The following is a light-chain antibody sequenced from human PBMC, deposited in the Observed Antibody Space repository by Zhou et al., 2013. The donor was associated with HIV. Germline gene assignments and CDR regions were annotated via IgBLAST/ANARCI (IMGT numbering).Light chain of an antibody. CDR2: GAS. J-gene: IGKJ2*01. V-gene: IGKV1-NL1*01. CDR1: QDISHS. CDR3: QQSYTTPYT. Sequence: DIQMTQSPSSLSASVGDRVTITCRASQDISHSLAWYQQRPGKAPKLLVYGASSLESGVPSRFSGSGSGTDYTLTITSLQPADFATYYCQQSYTTPYTFGQGTRLEIK.